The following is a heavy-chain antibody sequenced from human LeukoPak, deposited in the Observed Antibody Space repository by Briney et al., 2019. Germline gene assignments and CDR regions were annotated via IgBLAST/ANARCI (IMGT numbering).Heavy chain of an antibody. J-gene: IGHJ5*02. CDR2: ISGSGGST. CDR1: GFTFSSYA. CDR3: AKTGRSGWYWGSDP. V-gene: IGHV3-23*01. Sequence: GGSLRLSCAASGFTFSSYAMSWVRQAPGKGLEWVSAISGSGGSTYYADSVKGRFTISRDNSKNTLYLQMNSLRAEDTAVYYCAKTGRSGWYWGSDPWGQGTLVTVSS. D-gene: IGHD6-19*01.